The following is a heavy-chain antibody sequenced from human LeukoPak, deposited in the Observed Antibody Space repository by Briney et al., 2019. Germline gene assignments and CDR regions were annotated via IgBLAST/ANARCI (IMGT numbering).Heavy chain of an antibody. CDR1: GYTFTSHS. D-gene: IGHD3-10*01. CDR3: ARGGSGSYYDY. V-gene: IGHV1-18*01. J-gene: IGHJ4*02. CDR2: ISAYNGDT. Sequence: ASVKVSRKASGYTFTSHSITWVRQAPGQGFEWMGWISAYNGDTKYPETSQVRVTLTTDTSTNTVYMELRNLKSDDTAVYYCARGGSGSYYDYWGQGTLITVSS.